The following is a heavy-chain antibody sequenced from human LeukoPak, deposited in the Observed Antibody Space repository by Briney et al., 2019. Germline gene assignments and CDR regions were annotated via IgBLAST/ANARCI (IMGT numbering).Heavy chain of an antibody. D-gene: IGHD6-19*01. V-gene: IGHV1-3*03. CDR2: ITTGRGDT. J-gene: IGHJ4*02. CDR1: GYTFTDYA. Sequence: RASVKVSCKASGYTFTDYALHWMRQAPGQSLEWMGWITTGRGDTQYSQAFQRRITITRDKSASTVSMDLSALRSEDTAVYYCARGGKQWRGGNYFDSWGQGTLVAVSS. CDR3: ARGGKQWRGGNYFDS.